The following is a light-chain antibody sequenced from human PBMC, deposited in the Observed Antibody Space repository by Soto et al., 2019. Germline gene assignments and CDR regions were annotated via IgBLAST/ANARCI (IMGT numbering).Light chain of an antibody. Sequence: EVVLTQSPGTLSLSPGESATLSCRASQSVRGNYFAWSQPRRGQAPRLLVYGPSVRAAGIPDRFRGSASRTDVTLSIHQVDPADFPVYSFHQSGMSSLTFGPGTTLDIK. CDR2: GPS. CDR3: HQSGMSSLT. J-gene: IGKJ3*01. V-gene: IGKV3-20*01. CDR1: QSVRGNY.